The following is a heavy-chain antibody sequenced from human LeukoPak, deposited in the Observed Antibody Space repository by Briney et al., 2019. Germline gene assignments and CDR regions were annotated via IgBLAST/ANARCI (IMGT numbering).Heavy chain of an antibody. J-gene: IGHJ4*02. D-gene: IGHD7-27*01. CDR2: IRKDGSEK. CDR1: GFRFSSNE. Sequence: GGSLRLSCAAYGFRFSSNEMNWVRQAQGKGLQWLANIRKDGSEKYYVDSVKGRFTICRDKVKNSVFLQMNGLRVEDTAVYYCASLSGVPEYWGEGTLVSVSS. V-gene: IGHV3-7*01. CDR3: ASLSGVPEY.